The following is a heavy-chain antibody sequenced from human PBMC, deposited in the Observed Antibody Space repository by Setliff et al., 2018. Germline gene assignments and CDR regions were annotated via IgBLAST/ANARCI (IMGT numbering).Heavy chain of an antibody. CDR1: GFTFSTYR. Sequence: PSCAASGFTFSTYRMHWVRQAPGKGLEWVAVIWYDGVKKYHADSVKGRFTISRDNSKNTLYLQMNSLRPEDTAVYYCARTCSGSGCYAGLESWGQGTPVTVSS. CDR3: ARTCSGSGCYAGLES. D-gene: IGHD2-15*01. J-gene: IGHJ4*02. V-gene: IGHV3-33*08. CDR2: IWYDGVKK.